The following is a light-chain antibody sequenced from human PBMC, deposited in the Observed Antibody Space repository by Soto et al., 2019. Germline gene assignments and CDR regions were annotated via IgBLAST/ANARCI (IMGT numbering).Light chain of an antibody. V-gene: IGKV1-5*03. J-gene: IGKJ2*01. Sequence: DIQMTQSPSTLSASVGDRVTITCRASPSISSWLAWYQQKPGKAPKLLIYKASSLESGVPSRFSGSGSGTEFTLTISSLQPDDCATYYCQQYNSYLYTFGQGTKLEIK. CDR1: PSISSW. CDR3: QQYNSYLYT. CDR2: KAS.